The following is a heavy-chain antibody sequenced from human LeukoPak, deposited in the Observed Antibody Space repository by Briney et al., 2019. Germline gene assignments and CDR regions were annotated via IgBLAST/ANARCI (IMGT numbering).Heavy chain of an antibody. J-gene: IGHJ4*02. CDR3: ARHNPNYYDSSGSNDY. D-gene: IGHD3-22*01. Sequence: GGSLRLSCATSGFTFSSFGMNWVRQAPGKGLEWLAFIRYDGSNKYYADSVKGRFTISRDNSKNTLYLQMNSLRAEDTAVYYCARHNPNYYDSSGSNDYWGQGTLVTVSS. CDR2: IRYDGSNK. V-gene: IGHV3-30*02. CDR1: GFTFSSFG.